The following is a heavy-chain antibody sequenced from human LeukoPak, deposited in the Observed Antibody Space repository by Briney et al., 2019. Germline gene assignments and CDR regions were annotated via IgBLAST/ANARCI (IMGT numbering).Heavy chain of an antibody. J-gene: IGHJ6*03. V-gene: IGHV1-18*01. Sequence: ASVKVSCKASGYTFTSYGISWVRQAPGQGLEWMGWISAYNGNTNYAQKLQDRVTMTTDTSTSTAYMELRSLRSDDTAVYYCARVNLLGQQQYYYYYMDVWGKGTTVTVSS. CDR3: ARVNLLGQQQYYYYYMDV. D-gene: IGHD6-13*01. CDR1: GYTFTSYG. CDR2: ISAYNGNT.